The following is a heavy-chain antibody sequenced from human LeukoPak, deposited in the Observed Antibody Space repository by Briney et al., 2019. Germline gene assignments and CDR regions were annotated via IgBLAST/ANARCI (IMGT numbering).Heavy chain of an antibody. J-gene: IGHJ6*02. CDR3: AKDMTTNFYYGMDV. D-gene: IGHD4-17*01. Sequence: GGSLRLSCAASGFTFSGCAMHWVRQAPGKGLEWVAVISYDGSNKYYADSVKSRFTISRDNSKNTLYLQMNSLRAEDTAVYYCAKDMTTNFYYGMDVWGQGTTVTVSS. CDR2: ISYDGSNK. V-gene: IGHV3-30*04. CDR1: GFTFSGCA.